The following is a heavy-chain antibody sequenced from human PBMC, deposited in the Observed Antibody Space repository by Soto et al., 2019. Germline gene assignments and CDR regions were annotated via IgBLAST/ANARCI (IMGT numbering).Heavy chain of an antibody. Sequence: EVQLLESGGGLVQPGGSLRLSCAASGFTFSNYAMSWVRQAPEKGLEWVSVISGSAATRHYADSVKGRFTISRDNSKNMLYLQMNSLRAEDTAIYYCAKDYRYCSGGSCPEPTDFWGPGTLVTVSS. CDR2: ISGSAATR. V-gene: IGHV3-23*01. J-gene: IGHJ4*02. CDR1: GFTFSNYA. D-gene: IGHD2-15*01. CDR3: AKDYRYCSGGSCPEPTDF.